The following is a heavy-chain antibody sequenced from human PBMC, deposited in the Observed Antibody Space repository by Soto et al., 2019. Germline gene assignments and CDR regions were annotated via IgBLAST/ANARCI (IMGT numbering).Heavy chain of an antibody. CDR2: IIPIFGTA. CDR1: GYTFTSYA. V-gene: IGHV1-69*13. CDR3: ARPTRYYYDSSGQSAWFDP. D-gene: IGHD3-22*01. J-gene: IGHJ5*02. Sequence: GASVKVSCKASGYTFTSYAIHWVRQAPGQGLEWMGGIIPIFGTANYAQKFQGRVTITADESTSTAYMELSSLRSEDTAVYYCARPTRYYYDSSGQSAWFDPWGQGTQVTVSS.